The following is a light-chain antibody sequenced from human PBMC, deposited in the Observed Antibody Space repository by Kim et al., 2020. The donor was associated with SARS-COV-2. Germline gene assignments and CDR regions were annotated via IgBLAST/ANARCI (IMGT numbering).Light chain of an antibody. CDR1: RLADKD. V-gene: IGLV3-1*01. CDR3: QVWDSTTAI. J-gene: IGLJ2*01. CDR2: QDT. Sequence: SGSPGQTASINCSGNRLADKDVCWYQQMPGQSPVLVIYQDTKRPSGIPERFSGSNSGNTATLTISGTQAMDDADYYCQVWDSTTAIFGGGTQLTVL.